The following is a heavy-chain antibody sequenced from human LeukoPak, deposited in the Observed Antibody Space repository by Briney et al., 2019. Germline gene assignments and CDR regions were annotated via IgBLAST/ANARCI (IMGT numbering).Heavy chain of an antibody. J-gene: IGHJ4*02. V-gene: IGHV4-31*03. CDR3: ARVGVEMATYALDY. CDR2: IYYSGST. D-gene: IGHD5-24*01. Sequence: SETLSLTCTVSGGSISSGGYYWSWIRQHPGKGLEWIGYIYYSGSTYYNPSLKSRVTISVDTSKNQFSLKLSSVTAADTAVYYCARVGVEMATYALDYWGQGTLVTVSS. CDR1: GGSISSGGYY.